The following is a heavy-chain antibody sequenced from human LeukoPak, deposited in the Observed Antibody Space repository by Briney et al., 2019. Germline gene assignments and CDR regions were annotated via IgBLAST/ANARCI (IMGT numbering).Heavy chain of an antibody. V-gene: IGHV1-24*01. CDR3: ARQGGGFGDYSDY. Sequence: ASVKVSCKVSGYTLTELSTHWVRQAPGKGLEWMGGFDPEDGERIYAQKFQDRVTMTEDTSTDTAYMELRSLRSEDTAMYYCARQGGGFGDYSDYWGQGTLVTVSS. D-gene: IGHD2-15*01. CDR2: FDPEDGER. CDR1: GYTLTELS. J-gene: IGHJ4*02.